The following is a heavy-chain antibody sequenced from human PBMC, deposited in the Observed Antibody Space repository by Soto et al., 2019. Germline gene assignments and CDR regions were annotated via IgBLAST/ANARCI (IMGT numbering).Heavy chain of an antibody. D-gene: IGHD2-2*01. V-gene: IGHV3-74*01. J-gene: IGHJ3*02. CDR3: ARAQYLADDAFDI. CDR1: WVIARSYW. CDR2: INGDGRST. Sequence: ACSMGLSCASSWVIARSYWMHWFRQDPGKGLVWVSRINGDGRSTSYADSVKGRFTISRDNAKNTLYLQMNSLRADDTAVYYCARAQYLADDAFDIWGQGAMVTV.